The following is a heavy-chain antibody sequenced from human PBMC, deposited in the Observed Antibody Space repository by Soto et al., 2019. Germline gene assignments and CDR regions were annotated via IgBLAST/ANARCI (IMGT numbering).Heavy chain of an antibody. CDR1: GSTFTDYL. CDR2: FNPKSYGT. CDR3: ARGESTDCSTGVCPFNYSYHLDV. Sequence: QVQLVQSGAEVRKPGASVRVSCTSSGSTFTDYLIYWLRQAPGQGVERMGRFNPKSYGTGHAQAFKVRLTMARDTSTGALYMEMYSLTSDDTAVYFCARGESTDCSTGVCPFNYSYHLDVWGQGTTITVSS. J-gene: IGHJ6*02. D-gene: IGHD4-4*01. V-gene: IGHV1-2*02.